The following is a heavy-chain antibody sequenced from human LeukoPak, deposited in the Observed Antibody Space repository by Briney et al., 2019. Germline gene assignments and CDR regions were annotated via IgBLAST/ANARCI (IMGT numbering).Heavy chain of an antibody. D-gene: IGHD5-18*01. J-gene: IGHJ4*02. Sequence: LSLTCAVYGGSFSGYYWSWIRQPPGKGLEWVGRTRNKANSYTTEYAASLKGRFTISRDDSKNSLYLQMNSLRAEDTAVYYCAKEYGYTYGEFDYWGQGTLVTVSS. CDR1: GGSFSGYY. CDR3: AKEYGYTYGEFDY. V-gene: IGHV3-72*01. CDR2: TRNKANSYTT.